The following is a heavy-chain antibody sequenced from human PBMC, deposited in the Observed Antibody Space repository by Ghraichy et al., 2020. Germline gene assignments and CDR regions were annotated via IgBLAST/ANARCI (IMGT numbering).Heavy chain of an antibody. CDR3: ARGSKVVRFFYYDGMDV. J-gene: IGHJ6*02. CDR2: ITSSSSTI. Sequence: GGSLNISCVGSGFTFSSYSMNWVRQSPGKGLEWVSYITSSSSTISYADSVKGRFTISRDNAQNSLYLQMNSLRDEDTAVYYCARGSKVVRFFYYDGMDVWGQGTTVTVSS. CDR1: GFTFSSYS. D-gene: IGHD4-23*01. V-gene: IGHV3-48*02.